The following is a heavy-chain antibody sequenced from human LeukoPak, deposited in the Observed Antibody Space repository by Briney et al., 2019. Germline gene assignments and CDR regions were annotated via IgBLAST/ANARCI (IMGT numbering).Heavy chain of an antibody. CDR3: ASMYSSGWYEHTSY. V-gene: IGHV3-11*06. D-gene: IGHD6-19*01. CDR1: GFTFSDYY. J-gene: IGHJ4*02. Sequence: PGGSLRLSCAASGFTFSDYYMSWIRQAPGKGLEWVSYISSSSSYTNYADSVKGRFTISRDNAKNSLYLQMNSLRAEDTAVYYCASMYSSGWYEHTSYWGQGTLVTVSS. CDR2: ISSSSSYT.